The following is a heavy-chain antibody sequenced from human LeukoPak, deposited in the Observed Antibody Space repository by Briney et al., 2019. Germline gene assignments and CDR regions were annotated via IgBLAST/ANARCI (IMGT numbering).Heavy chain of an antibody. D-gene: IGHD6-25*01. V-gene: IGHV1-8*03. CDR2: MNPNSGNT. CDR1: RYTFTRYD. CDR3: AGGLGSTGSEGDNWFGP. Sequence: ASVKVSSKTSRYTFTRYDIQWGRQATGQGLEWMGWMNPNSGNTGYAQKFQGRVTLTRNASINTASMDLSSLTSEDTAVDYWAGGLGSTGSEGDNWFGPWGQGTLVTVSS. J-gene: IGHJ5*02.